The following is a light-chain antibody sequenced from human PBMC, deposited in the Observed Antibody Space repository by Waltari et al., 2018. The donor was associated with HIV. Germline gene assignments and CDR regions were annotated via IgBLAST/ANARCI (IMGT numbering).Light chain of an antibody. J-gene: IGLJ2*01. CDR3: AAWDDSLNGVV. Sequence: QSVLTQPPSASGTPGQRVTISCSGSSSNIGSNTVHWYQHLPGTAPKLLIYNNNQRPSGVPDRFSGSKSGTSASLAISGIQSEDEADYYCAAWDDSLNGVVFGGGTKLTVL. CDR1: SSNIGSNT. CDR2: NNN. V-gene: IGLV1-44*01.